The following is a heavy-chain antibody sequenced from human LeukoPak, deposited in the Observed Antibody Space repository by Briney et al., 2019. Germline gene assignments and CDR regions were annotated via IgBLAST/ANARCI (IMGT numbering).Heavy chain of an antibody. CDR3: AKDYYETSGYFDS. V-gene: IGHV3-23*01. D-gene: IGHD3-22*01. Sequence: GGSLRLSCAASGLTSKIYSMHWVRQAPGKGLEWVAVIGGRGDSIFYADSVKGRFTISRDNSKNTVDLQMSSLRAEDTAIYYCAKDYYETSGYFDSWGQGSLVSVSS. J-gene: IGHJ4*02. CDR1: GLTSKIYS. CDR2: IGGRGDSI.